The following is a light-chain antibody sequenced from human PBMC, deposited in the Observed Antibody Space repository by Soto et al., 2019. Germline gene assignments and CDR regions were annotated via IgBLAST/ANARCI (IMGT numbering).Light chain of an antibody. CDR3: SSYAGSNKV. V-gene: IGLV2-8*01. Sequence: QSALTQPPSASGSPGQSVTISCTGTSSDVGGYNYVSWYQQHPGKAPKLMIYEVSKRPSGVPDRFSGSKSGNTASLTVSGLQGEYEADYYCSSYAGSNKVFGGGTKLTVL. J-gene: IGLJ2*01. CDR1: SSDVGGYNY. CDR2: EVS.